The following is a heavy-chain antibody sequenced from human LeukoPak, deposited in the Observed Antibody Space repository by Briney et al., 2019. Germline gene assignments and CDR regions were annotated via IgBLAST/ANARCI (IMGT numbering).Heavy chain of an antibody. Sequence: GGSLRLSCAASGFTFSTYWMHWVRQAPGKGLVWVSRIKSDGSATTYADFVKGRFTVSRDNAKNTLYLQMSSLRAEDMAMYFCARVGGRGSIGGDCWGQGTLVTVSS. CDR2: IKSDGSAT. CDR3: ARVGGRGSIGGDC. CDR1: GFTFSTYW. V-gene: IGHV3-74*03. J-gene: IGHJ4*02. D-gene: IGHD3-10*01.